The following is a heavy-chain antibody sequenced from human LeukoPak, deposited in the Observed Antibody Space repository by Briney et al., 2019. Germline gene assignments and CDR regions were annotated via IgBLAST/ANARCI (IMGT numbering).Heavy chain of an antibody. Sequence: SQTLSLTCAVYGGSFSGYYWSWVRQPPGKGLEWIGEINHSGSTNSNPSLKSRVTISVDTSKNQFSLKLSSVTAADTAVYYRAREDYGDWSAFDPWGQGTLVTVSS. J-gene: IGHJ5*02. CDR3: AREDYGDWSAFDP. CDR1: GGSFSGYY. V-gene: IGHV4-34*01. CDR2: INHSGST. D-gene: IGHD4-17*01.